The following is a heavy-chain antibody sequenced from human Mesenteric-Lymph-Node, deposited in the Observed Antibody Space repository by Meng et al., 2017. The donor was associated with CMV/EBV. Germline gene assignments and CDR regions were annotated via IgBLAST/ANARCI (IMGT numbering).Heavy chain of an antibody. CDR2: IYDSGST. CDR3: ARAPGRLTSTDY. D-gene: IGHD2-15*01. J-gene: IGHJ4*02. CDR1: GGSISSNF. V-gene: IGHV4-59*01. Sequence: GSLRLSCTVSGGSISSNFWSWIRQSPGKGLEWVGYIYDSGSTNYNPSLKSRVTISIDTSKNQFSLKLSSVTAADTAMYYCARAPGRLTSTDYWGEGTLVTVSS.